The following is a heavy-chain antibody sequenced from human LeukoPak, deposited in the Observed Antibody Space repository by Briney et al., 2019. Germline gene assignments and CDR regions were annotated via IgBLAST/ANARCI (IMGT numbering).Heavy chain of an antibody. CDR3: ARGPEGYYDYVFDY. CDR1: GDSISYFY. V-gene: IGHV4-4*07. J-gene: IGHJ4*02. Sequence: SETLSLTCSVSGDSISYFYWSWIRQPAGKGLEWIGRIYTSGSTNYNPSLKSRVTISVDTSKNQFSLKLSSVTAADTAVYYCARGPEGYYDYVFDYWGQGTLVTVSS. CDR2: IYTSGST. D-gene: IGHD3-16*01.